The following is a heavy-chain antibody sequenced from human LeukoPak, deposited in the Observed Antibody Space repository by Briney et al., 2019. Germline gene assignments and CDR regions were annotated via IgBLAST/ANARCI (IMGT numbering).Heavy chain of an antibody. CDR2: ISAYNGNT. CDR3: ARDENGSGSYNWFDP. V-gene: IGHV1-18*01. D-gene: IGHD3-10*01. Sequence: ASVKVSCKASNYTFTSYGISWVRQAPGQGLEWMGWISAYNGNTNYAQKLQGRVTMTTDTSTSTAYMELRSLRSDDTAVYYCARDENGSGSYNWFDPWGQGTLVTVSS. CDR1: NYTFTSYG. J-gene: IGHJ5*02.